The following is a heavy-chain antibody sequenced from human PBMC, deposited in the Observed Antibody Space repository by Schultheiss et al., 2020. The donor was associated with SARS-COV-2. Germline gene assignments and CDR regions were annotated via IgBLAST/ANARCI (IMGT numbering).Heavy chain of an antibody. Sequence: LRLSCTVSGGSISSGSYYWSWIRQPAGKGLEWIGRIYTSGSTNYNPSLKSRVTMSVDTSKNQFSLKLSSVTAADTAVYYCARGPGIVVVTTWGAFDIWGQGTMVTVSS. CDR3: ARGPGIVVVTTWGAFDI. D-gene: IGHD3-22*01. CDR2: IYTSGST. V-gene: IGHV4-61*02. CDR1: GGSISSGSYY. J-gene: IGHJ3*02.